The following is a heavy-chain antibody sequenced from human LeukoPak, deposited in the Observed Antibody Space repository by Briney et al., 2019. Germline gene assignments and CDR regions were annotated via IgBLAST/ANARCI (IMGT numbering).Heavy chain of an antibody. CDR1: GGSISSGDYY. CDR2: IYHSGST. Sequence: SETLSLTCTVSGGSISSGDYYWGWIRQPPGKGLEWIGYIYHSGSTYYNPSLKRRVTISVDTSKNQFSLKLSSVTAADTAVYYCARQTYYDISGHGICFDYWGQGTLVTVSS. CDR3: ARQTYYDISGHGICFDY. D-gene: IGHD3-22*01. J-gene: IGHJ4*02. V-gene: IGHV4-30-4*01.